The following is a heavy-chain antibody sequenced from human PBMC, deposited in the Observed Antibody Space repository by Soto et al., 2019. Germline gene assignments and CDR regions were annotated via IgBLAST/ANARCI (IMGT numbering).Heavy chain of an antibody. CDR1: GGTFSSYT. J-gene: IGHJ4*02. V-gene: IGHV1-69*04. Sequence: SVKVSCKASGGTFSSYTISWVRQAPGQGLEWMGRIIPILGIANYAQKFQGRVTITADKSTSTAYMELSSLRSEDTAVYYCARDSEEDYGGNSDYWGQGTLVTVSS. CDR2: IIPILGIA. CDR3: ARDSEEDYGGNSDY. D-gene: IGHD4-17*01.